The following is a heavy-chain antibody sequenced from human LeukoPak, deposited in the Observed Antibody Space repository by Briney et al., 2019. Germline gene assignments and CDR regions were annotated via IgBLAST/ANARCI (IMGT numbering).Heavy chain of an antibody. J-gene: IGHJ4*02. V-gene: IGHV3-23*01. CDR3: AKLNANSGRPRGGFAY. CDR2: ISGSGGSP. D-gene: IGHD3-22*01. Sequence: GGSLRLSCAASGFTFSTYAMSWVRQVPGKGLEWVTDISGSGGSPYYADSVKGRFTISRDNSKNTLYLQMNNLRAEDTAIYYCAKLNANSGRPRGGFAYSGQGTLVTVSS. CDR1: GFTFSTYA.